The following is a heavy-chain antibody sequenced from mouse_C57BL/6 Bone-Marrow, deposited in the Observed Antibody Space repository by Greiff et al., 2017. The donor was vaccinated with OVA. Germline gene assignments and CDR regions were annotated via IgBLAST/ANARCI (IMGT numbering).Heavy chain of an antibody. CDR3: ARRGLRWYCDV. Sequence: EVMLVESGGDLVKPGASLKLSCAASGFTFSSYGMSWVRQTPDKRLEWVATISSGGSYTYYPDSVKGRFTISRDNAKNTLYLQMSSLKSEETAMYDCARRGLRWYCDVWGTGTTVTVSS. V-gene: IGHV5-6*02. J-gene: IGHJ1*03. CDR2: ISSGGSYT. D-gene: IGHD3-1*01. CDR1: GFTFSSYG.